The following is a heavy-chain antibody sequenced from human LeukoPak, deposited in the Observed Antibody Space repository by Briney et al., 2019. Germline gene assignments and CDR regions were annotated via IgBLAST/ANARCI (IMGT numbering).Heavy chain of an antibody. CDR2: ISGSGGST. CDR1: GLTFSSYA. V-gene: IGHV3-23*01. D-gene: IGHD5-18*01. J-gene: IGHJ4*02. CDR3: AKSVGFSYGYNY. Sequence: GGSLRLSCAASGLTFSSYAMSWVRQAPGKGLEWLSAISGSGGSTYYADSVKGRFTISRDNSKNTLYLQMNSPRAEDTAVYYCAKSVGFSYGYNYWGQGTLVTVSS.